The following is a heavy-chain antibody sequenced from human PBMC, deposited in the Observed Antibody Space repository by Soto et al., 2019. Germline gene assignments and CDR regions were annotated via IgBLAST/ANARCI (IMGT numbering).Heavy chain of an antibody. D-gene: IGHD3-16*01. J-gene: IGHJ6*02. CDR3: AYRRLKVGMDV. CDR2: IYWNDDK. V-gene: IGHV2-5*01. Sequence: SGPTLVKPTQTLTLTCTFSGFSLSTNGVGVGWIRQPPGKALEWLALIYWNDDKRYSPSLKRRLTTTKDTSKNQVVLTMTNMDPVDTATYYCAYRRLKVGMDVWGQGTTVTLSS. CDR1: GFSLSTNGVG.